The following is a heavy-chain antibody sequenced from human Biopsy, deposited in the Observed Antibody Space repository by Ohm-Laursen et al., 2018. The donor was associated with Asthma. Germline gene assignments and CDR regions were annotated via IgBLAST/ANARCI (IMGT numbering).Heavy chain of an antibody. V-gene: IGHV4-59*07. D-gene: IGHD2-21*02. CDR2: IYYSGST. CDR1: GGSFSSNY. J-gene: IGHJ4*02. Sequence: SDTLSLTWTVYGGSFSSNYWSWIRQTPGKGLEWIGHIYYSGSTNYQPSLKSRVTISVDTSKNQFSLKLRSVTAADAAVYYCARGISRVTGLFDHFDSWGQGTLVTVSS. CDR3: ARGISRVTGLFDHFDS.